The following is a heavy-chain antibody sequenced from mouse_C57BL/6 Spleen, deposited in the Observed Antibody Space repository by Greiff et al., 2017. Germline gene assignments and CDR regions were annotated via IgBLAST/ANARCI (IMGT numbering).Heavy chain of an antibody. Sequence: EVMLVESGGGLVKPGGSLKLSCAASGFTFSDYGMHWVRQAPEKGLEWVAYISSGSSTIYYADTVKGRFTISRDNAKNTLFLQMTSLRSEDTAMYYCARNPYYDYDGGGFAYWGQGTLVTVSA. CDR3: ARNPYYDYDGGGFAY. D-gene: IGHD2-4*01. V-gene: IGHV5-17*01. CDR2: ISSGSSTI. J-gene: IGHJ3*01. CDR1: GFTFSDYG.